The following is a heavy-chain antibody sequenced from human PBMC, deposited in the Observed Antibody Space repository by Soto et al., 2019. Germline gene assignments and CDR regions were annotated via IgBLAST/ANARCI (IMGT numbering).Heavy chain of an antibody. V-gene: IGHV1-2*02. CDR2: INPNSGGT. CDR3: AREIAVVVTAKKYNWFDP. J-gene: IGHJ5*02. CDR1: GYTFTGYY. D-gene: IGHD2-21*02. Sequence: GASVKVSCKASGYTFTGYYMHWVRQAPGQGLEWMGWINPNSGGTNYAQKFQGRVTMTRDTSISTAYMELSRLRSDDTAVYYCAREIAVVVTAKKYNWFDPWGQGTLVTVSS.